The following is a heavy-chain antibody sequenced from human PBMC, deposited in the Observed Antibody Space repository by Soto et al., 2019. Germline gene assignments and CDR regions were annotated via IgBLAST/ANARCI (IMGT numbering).Heavy chain of an antibody. CDR1: GFTFSSYA. V-gene: IGHV3-23*01. Sequence: GGSLRLSCAASGFTFSSYAMSWVRQGPGKGLEWVSAISGSGGSTYYADSVKGRFTISRDNSKNTLYLQMNSLRAEDTAVYYCAKAVMGAMYDFWSGPAYYYGMDVWGQGTTVTVSS. CDR2: ISGSGGST. J-gene: IGHJ6*02. CDR3: AKAVMGAMYDFWSGPAYYYGMDV. D-gene: IGHD3-3*01.